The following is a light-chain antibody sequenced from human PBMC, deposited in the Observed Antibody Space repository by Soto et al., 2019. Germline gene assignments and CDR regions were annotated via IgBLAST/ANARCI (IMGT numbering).Light chain of an antibody. Sequence: EIVLTQSPGTLSLSPGERATLSCRASQSVSSSYLAWYQQKPGQAPRLLIYGASSRATDIPDRFSGSGSGTDFTLTISRLEPEDFAVYYCQQYVSSRYTFGQGTKLEIK. CDR2: GAS. J-gene: IGKJ2*01. CDR1: QSVSSSY. V-gene: IGKV3-20*01. CDR3: QQYVSSRYT.